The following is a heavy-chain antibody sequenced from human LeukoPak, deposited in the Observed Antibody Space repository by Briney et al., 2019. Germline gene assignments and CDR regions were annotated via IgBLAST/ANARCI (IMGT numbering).Heavy chain of an antibody. CDR3: ARGDYGDYYYYYMDV. D-gene: IGHD4-17*01. CDR2: ISYSGSTI. Sequence: GGSLRLSCAASGFTFSDYYMSWIRQAPGEGLEWVSYISYSGSTIFYADSVKGRFTISRDNSKNTLYLQMNSLRAEDTAVYYCARGDYGDYYYYYMDVWGKGTTVTVSS. CDR1: GFTFSDYY. V-gene: IGHV3-11*04. J-gene: IGHJ6*03.